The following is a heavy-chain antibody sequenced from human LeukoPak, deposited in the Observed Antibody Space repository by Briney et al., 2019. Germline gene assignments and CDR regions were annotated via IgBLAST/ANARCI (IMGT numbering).Heavy chain of an antibody. CDR2: VNDDGSTT. Sequence: GGSLRLSCTASGFTFSNYWMHWVRQAPGKGLVWVSLVNDDGSTTVYADSVKGRFTISRDNAKNTLYLQMNSLRAEDTAVYHCAKNRIAAGIGAFDIWGQGTMVTVSS. D-gene: IGHD6-13*01. CDR3: AKNRIAAGIGAFDI. V-gene: IGHV3-74*01. CDR1: GFTFSNYW. J-gene: IGHJ3*02.